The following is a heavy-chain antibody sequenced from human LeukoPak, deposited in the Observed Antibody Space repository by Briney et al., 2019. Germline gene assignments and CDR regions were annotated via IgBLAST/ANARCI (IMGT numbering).Heavy chain of an antibody. V-gene: IGHV5-51*01. CDR1: GYSFTSYW. Sequence: PGESLKISCKGSGYSFTSYWIGWVRQMPGKGLEWMGIIYPGDSDTRYSPSFRGQVTISADKSISTAYLQWSSLKASDTAMYYCARRITMVRGVISYFDYWGQGTLVTVSS. J-gene: IGHJ4*02. D-gene: IGHD3-10*01. CDR3: ARRITMVRGVISYFDY. CDR2: IYPGDSDT.